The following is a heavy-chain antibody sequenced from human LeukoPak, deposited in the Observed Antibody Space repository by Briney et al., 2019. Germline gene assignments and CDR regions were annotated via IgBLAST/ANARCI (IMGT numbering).Heavy chain of an antibody. V-gene: IGHV3-23*01. J-gene: IGHJ4*02. D-gene: IGHD6-19*01. CDR3: ARDGYSSGYFDY. Sequence: PGGSLRLSCAASGFTFINYAMSWVRQAPGKGLEWVSAISGSGGSTYYADSVKGRFTISRDNSKNTLYLQMNSLRAEDTAVYYCARDGYSSGYFDYWGQGTLVTVSS. CDR1: GFTFINYA. CDR2: ISGSGGST.